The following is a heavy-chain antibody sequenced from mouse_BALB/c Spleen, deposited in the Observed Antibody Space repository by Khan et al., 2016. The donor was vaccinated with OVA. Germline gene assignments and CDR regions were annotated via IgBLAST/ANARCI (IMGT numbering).Heavy chain of an antibody. V-gene: IGHV6-6*01. CDR2: IRSKTNNHAT. J-gene: IGHJ4*01. Sequence: EVKLEESGGGLVQPGGSMKLSCAASGFTFSDACMDWVRQSPEKGLEWVAEIRSKTNNHATTYAESVKGRFTISRDDSTSSVFLQINSLRAEDTGIYYCTALDNVLYYYAMDYWGQGTSVTVSS. CDR3: TALDNVLYYYAMDY. CDR1: GFTFSDAC. D-gene: IGHD1-3*01.